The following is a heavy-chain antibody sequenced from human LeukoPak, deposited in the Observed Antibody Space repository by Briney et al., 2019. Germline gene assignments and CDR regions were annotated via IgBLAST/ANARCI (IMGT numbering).Heavy chain of an antibody. CDR2: ISGDGYST. CDR3: TKGDWQLVDY. CDR1: GFAFSGYA. Sequence: PGGSLRLSCAASGFAFSGYAFHWVRQTPGRGLEWVSLISGDGYSTYYADSVRGRFTISRDNIKNSLYLQMNSLGTEDTAFYYCTKGDWQLVDYWGQGTLVTVFS. V-gene: IGHV3-43*02. D-gene: IGHD6-6*01. J-gene: IGHJ4*02.